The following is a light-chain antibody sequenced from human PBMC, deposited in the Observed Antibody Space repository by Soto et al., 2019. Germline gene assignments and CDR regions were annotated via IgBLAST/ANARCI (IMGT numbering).Light chain of an antibody. CDR3: QQYGSSPPT. Sequence: EIVLTQSPGTLSLSPGERAILSCRASRSVSNNYVAWYQRKPGQAPRLLIYGASSRATDIPRRFSGSGSGTDFTLTITRLEPEDFAVYYCQQYGSSPPTFGQGTKVESK. J-gene: IGKJ1*01. CDR1: RSVSNNY. V-gene: IGKV3-20*01. CDR2: GAS.